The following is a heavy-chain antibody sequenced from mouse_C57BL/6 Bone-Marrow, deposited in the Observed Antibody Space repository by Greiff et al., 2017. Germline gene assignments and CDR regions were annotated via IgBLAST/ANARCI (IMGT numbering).Heavy chain of an antibody. CDR3: VRHGSNYFDY. V-gene: IGHV10-1*01. Sequence: GGGLVQPKGSLKLSCAASGFSFNTYAMNWVRQAPGKGLEWVARIRSKSNNYATYYADSVKDRFTISRDDSESMLYLQMNNLKTEDTAMYYCVRHGSNYFDYWGQGTTLTVSS. CDR2: IRSKSNNYAT. J-gene: IGHJ2*01. CDR1: GFSFNTYA.